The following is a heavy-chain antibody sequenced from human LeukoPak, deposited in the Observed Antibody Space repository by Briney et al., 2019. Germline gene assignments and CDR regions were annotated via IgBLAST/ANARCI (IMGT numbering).Heavy chain of an antibody. CDR1: GYTFTSYD. J-gene: IGHJ4*02. V-gene: IGHV1-8*01. CDR2: RNPNSGNT. Sequence: GASVKVSCKASGYTFTSYDINWVRQATGQGLEWMGWRNPNSGNTGYAQKFQGRVTMTRNTSTSIAYMELSSLRSEDTAVYYCARGWVPAATRTGRTKYYFDYWGQGTLVTVSS. D-gene: IGHD2-2*01. CDR3: ARGWVPAATRTGRTKYYFDY.